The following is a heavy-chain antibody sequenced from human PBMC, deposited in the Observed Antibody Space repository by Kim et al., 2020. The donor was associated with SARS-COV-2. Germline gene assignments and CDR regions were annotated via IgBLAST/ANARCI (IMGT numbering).Heavy chain of an antibody. Sequence: GGSLRLSCAVSGFTFSDYYMSWIRQAPGKGLEWVSYISSSSSYTNYADSVKGRFTISRDNAKNSLYLQMNSLRAEDTAVYYCARVGYDYVWGSYRDYYYYYGMDVWGKGTTVTVSS. D-gene: IGHD3-16*02. V-gene: IGHV3-11*05. CDR1: GFTFSDYY. CDR2: ISSSSSYT. CDR3: ARVGYDYVWGSYRDYYYYYGMDV. J-gene: IGHJ6*04.